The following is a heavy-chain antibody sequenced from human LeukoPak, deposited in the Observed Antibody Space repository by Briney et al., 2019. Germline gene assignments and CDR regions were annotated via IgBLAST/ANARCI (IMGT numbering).Heavy chain of an antibody. CDR1: GFTLTSYG. D-gene: IGHD2/OR15-2a*01. Sequence: GGSLRLSCAASGFTLTSYGMHWVRQSPGKGLVWVSHINHDGSLRNYADSVKGRFTISRDIAKNTRYLQMNSLGADDTAMYYCTRDVFSLGDSWGQGTLVTVSS. CDR3: TRDVFSLGDS. V-gene: IGHV3-74*01. J-gene: IGHJ4*02. CDR2: INHDGSLR.